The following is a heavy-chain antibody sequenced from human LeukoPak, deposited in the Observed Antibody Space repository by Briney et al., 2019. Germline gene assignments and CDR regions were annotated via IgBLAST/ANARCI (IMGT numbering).Heavy chain of an antibody. CDR3: ARVVVSSSSDYFDY. CDR1: GFTFSDYA. CDR2: ISYDGSKK. Sequence: QPGGSLRLSCAASGFTFSDYAMHWVRQAPGKGLEWVAVISYDGSKKYYADSVKGRFTISRGTSKNTLYLQMNSLRAEDTAEYYCARVVVSSSSDYFDYWGQGTLVTVSS. J-gene: IGHJ4*02. D-gene: IGHD6-6*01. V-gene: IGHV3-30*04.